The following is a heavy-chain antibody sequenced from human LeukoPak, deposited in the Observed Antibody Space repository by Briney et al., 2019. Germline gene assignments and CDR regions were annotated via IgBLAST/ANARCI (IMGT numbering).Heavy chain of an antibody. V-gene: IGHV3-21*01. J-gene: IGHJ4*02. CDR3: ARVRDSIFGVVSHEINY. D-gene: IGHD3-3*02. Sequence: GGSLRLSCAASGFTFSSYSMNWVRQAPGKGLEWVSSISSSGNYIYYADSVKGRFTISRDNAKNSLYLQMNSLRAEDTAVYYCARVRDSIFGVVSHEINYWGQGTLVTVSS. CDR1: GFTFSSYS. CDR2: ISSSGNYI.